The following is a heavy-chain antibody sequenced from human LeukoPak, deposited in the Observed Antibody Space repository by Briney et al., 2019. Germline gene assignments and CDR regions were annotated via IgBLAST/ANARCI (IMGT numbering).Heavy chain of an antibody. D-gene: IGHD6-19*01. J-gene: IGHJ4*02. CDR1: GGTFISYA. CDR3: ASLPVARGAYYFDY. Sequence: SVKVSCKASGGTFISYAISWVRQAPGQGLEWMGGIIPIFGTANYAQKFQGRVTITADESTSTAYMELGSLRSEDTAVYYCASLPVARGAYYFDYWGQGTLVTVSS. CDR2: IIPIFGTA. V-gene: IGHV1-69*13.